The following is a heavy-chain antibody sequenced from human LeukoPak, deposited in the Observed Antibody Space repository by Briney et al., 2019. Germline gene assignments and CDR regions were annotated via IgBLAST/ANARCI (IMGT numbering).Heavy chain of an antibody. D-gene: IGHD6-13*01. CDR1: GLTFSSYW. CDR3: GRGGKVEQLVLAR. CDR2: ISSEGSST. J-gene: IGHJ4*02. V-gene: IGHV3-74*01. Sequence: PGGSLTLSCAASGLTFSSYWMHWVRQAAGKWLVWVSRISSEGSSTTYADSVKGRFTITRDNAKNTLNLQMNSLRAEDTAVYYCGRGGKVEQLVLARWGQGSLVTVSS.